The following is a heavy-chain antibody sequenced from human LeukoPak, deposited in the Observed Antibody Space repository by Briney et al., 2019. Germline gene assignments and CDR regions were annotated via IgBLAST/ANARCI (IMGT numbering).Heavy chain of an antibody. V-gene: IGHV3-23*01. Sequence: GGSLRLSCAASGFTFSSYAMNWVRQAPGGGLEWVSGISGSGYSTYYADSVTGRFTISRDNPKNTMYLQMNSLRDEDTAVYYCAKIDGTDYCNILTGYYRGPNFDYWGQGTLVTVSS. J-gene: IGHJ4*02. CDR2: ISGSGYST. D-gene: IGHD3-9*01. CDR1: GFTFSSYA. CDR3: AKIDGTDYCNILTGYYRGPNFDY.